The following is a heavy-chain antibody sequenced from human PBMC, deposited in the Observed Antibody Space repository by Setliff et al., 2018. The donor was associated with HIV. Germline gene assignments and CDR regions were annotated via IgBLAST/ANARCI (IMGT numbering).Heavy chain of an antibody. J-gene: IGHJ1*01. CDR2: INHSGST. CDR3: AKGISSSWYIRDAEYFQH. Sequence: PSETLSLTCAVYGGSFSGYYWSWIRQPPGKGLEWIGEINHSGSTNYNPSLKSRVTISVDTSKNQFSLKLSSVTAADTAVYYCAKGISSSWYIRDAEYFQHWGQGTLVTVS. D-gene: IGHD6-13*01. V-gene: IGHV4-34*01. CDR1: GGSFSGYY.